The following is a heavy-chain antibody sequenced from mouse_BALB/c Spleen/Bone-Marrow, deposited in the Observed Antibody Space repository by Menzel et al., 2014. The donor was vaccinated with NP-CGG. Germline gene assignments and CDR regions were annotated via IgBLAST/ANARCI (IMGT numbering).Heavy chain of an antibody. CDR3: ARVIYWYFDV. J-gene: IGHJ1*01. CDR1: GYTFSNYW. Sequence: QVQLQQPGAELMKPGASVKISCMATGYTFSNYWIEWVKQRPGHGLEWIGEILPRSGSTDYNENFKGKATFTADTPSNTAYMQLSSLTSADSAVYYCARVIYWYFDVWGAGTTVTVSS. V-gene: IGHV1-9*01. CDR2: ILPRSGST.